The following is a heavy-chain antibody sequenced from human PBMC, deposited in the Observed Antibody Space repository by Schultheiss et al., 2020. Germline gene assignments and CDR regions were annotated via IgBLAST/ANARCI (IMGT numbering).Heavy chain of an antibody. Sequence: GGSLRLSCAVSGFTVSDSYVSWVRQAPGKGLEWISVIYSGGSTYYSDSVTGRYTISRVNSKNTLYLQMNSLRADDTAVYYCARGGRAYAFDLWGQGTLVTVSS. CDR2: IYSGGST. CDR3: ARGGRAYAFDL. J-gene: IGHJ4*03. CDR1: GFTVSDSY. D-gene: IGHD3-16*01. V-gene: IGHV3-53*01.